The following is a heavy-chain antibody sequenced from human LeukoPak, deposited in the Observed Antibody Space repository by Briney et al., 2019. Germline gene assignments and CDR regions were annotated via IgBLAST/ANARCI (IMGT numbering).Heavy chain of an antibody. CDR1: GGSFSGYY. V-gene: IGHV4-34*01. D-gene: IGHD2-15*01. Sequence: PSETLSLTCAVYGGSFSGYYWSWIRQPPGKGLEWIGEINHSGSTNYNPSLKSRVTISVDTSKNQFSLKLSSVTAADTAVYCCARAVVVVVAATRSTTGYGMDVWGQGTTVTVS. CDR2: INHSGST. CDR3: ARAVVVVVAATRSTTGYGMDV. J-gene: IGHJ6*02.